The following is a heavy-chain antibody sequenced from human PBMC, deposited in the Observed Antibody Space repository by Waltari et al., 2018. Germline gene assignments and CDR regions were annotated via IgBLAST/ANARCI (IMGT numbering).Heavy chain of an antibody. V-gene: IGHV4-39*07. CDR1: GGSISSSSYY. J-gene: IGHJ4*02. CDR2: IYYSGST. CDR3: ARGMGYYDFWSGYPPFDY. Sequence: QLQLQESGPGLVKPSETLSLTCTVSGGSISSSSYYWGWIRQPPGKGLEWIGSIYYSGSTYYNPSLKSRVTISVDTSKNQFSLKLSSVTAADTAVYYCARGMGYYDFWSGYPPFDYWGQGTLVTVSS. D-gene: IGHD3-3*01.